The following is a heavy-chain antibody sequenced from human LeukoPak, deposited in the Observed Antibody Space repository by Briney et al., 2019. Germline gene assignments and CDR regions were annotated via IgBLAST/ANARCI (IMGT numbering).Heavy chain of an antibody. CDR1: GFSFSSYG. J-gene: IGHJ4*02. Sequence: GRSLRLSCAASGFSFSSYGMHWVRQAPGKGLEWVAVIWYDGSNKYYADSVKGRFTISRDNSKNTLYLQMNSLRAEDSAVYYCAKDLINFDYWGQGTLVTVSS. CDR3: AKDLINFDY. D-gene: IGHD2-8*01. CDR2: IWYDGSNK. V-gene: IGHV3-33*06.